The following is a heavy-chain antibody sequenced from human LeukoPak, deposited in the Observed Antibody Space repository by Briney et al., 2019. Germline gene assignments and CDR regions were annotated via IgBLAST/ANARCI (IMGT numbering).Heavy chain of an antibody. CDR2: IWYDGRNK. CDR1: GFTFSNYG. Sequence: GRSLRLSCAASGFTFSNYGMHWVRQAPGKGLEWVAVIWYDGRNKYYADSVKGRFTISRDNAKNSLYLQMNSLRAEDTALYYCAVGAARASYAFDIWGQGTMVTVSS. J-gene: IGHJ3*02. D-gene: IGHD1-26*01. CDR3: AVGAARASYAFDI. V-gene: IGHV3-33*03.